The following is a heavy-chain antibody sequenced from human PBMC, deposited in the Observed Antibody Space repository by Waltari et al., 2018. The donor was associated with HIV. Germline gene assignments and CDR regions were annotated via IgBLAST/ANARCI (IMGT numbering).Heavy chain of an antibody. J-gene: IGHJ5*02. CDR1: GFTFRSTW. CDR2: IKQDGSEK. CDR3: ARDATTVTTSWFDP. V-gene: IGHV3-7*01. D-gene: IGHD4-17*01. Sequence: EVQLVESGGGLVQPGGSLRLSCAASGFTFRSTWMSWVRLAPGKGLEWVANIKQDGSEKYYVDSVKGRFTISRDNAKNSLYLQMNSLRAEDTAVYYCARDATTVTTSWFDPWGQGTLVTVSS.